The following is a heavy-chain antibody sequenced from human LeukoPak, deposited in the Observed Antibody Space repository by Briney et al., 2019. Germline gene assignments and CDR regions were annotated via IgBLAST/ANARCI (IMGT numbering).Heavy chain of an antibody. CDR1: GDSITSGTYY. Sequence: SQTLSLTCAVSGDSITSGTYYWSWIRQPPGKGLEWTGYILRSGSTYYNPSLKSRVTISVDTSKSQFSLKLSSVTAADTAVYFCARTRDFWNGYFDYWGQGILVTVSS. CDR2: ILRSGST. V-gene: IGHV4-30-2*01. J-gene: IGHJ4*02. D-gene: IGHD3-3*01. CDR3: ARTRDFWNGYFDY.